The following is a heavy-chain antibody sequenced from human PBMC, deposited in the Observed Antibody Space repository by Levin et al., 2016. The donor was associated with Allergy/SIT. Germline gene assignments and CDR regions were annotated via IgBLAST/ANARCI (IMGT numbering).Heavy chain of an antibody. CDR2: ISYDGSNK. CDR3: AKDLRHCSGGSCQRAMDYGMDV. V-gene: IGHV3-30*18. Sequence: WIRQPPGKGLEWVAVISYDGSNKYYADSVKGRFTISRDNSKNTLYLQMNSLRAEDTAVYYCAKDLRHCSGGSCQRAMDYGMDVWGQGTTVTVSS. J-gene: IGHJ6*02. D-gene: IGHD2-15*01.